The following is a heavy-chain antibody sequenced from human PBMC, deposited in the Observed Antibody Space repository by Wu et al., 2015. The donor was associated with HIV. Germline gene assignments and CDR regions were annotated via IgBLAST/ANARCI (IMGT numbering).Heavy chain of an antibody. D-gene: IGHD6-19*01. J-gene: IGHJ4*02. Sequence: QVQLVQSGAEVKKPGASVKVSCKASGYTFTSYGISWVRQAPGQGLEWMGWISAYNGNTNYAQKLQGRVTMTTDTSTSTAYMELRSLRSDDTAVYYCARQLRGPKYSSGWYYDYWGQGTLVTVSS. CDR3: ARQLRGPKYSSGWYYDY. CDR1: GYTFTSYG. V-gene: IGHV1-18*01. CDR2: ISAYNGNT.